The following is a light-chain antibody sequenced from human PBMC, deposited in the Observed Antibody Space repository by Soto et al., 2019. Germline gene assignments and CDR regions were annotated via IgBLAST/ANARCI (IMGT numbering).Light chain of an antibody. CDR2: GAS. CDR3: QQYNSYSQGT. J-gene: IGKJ1*01. Sequence: DIQINQSPSSLSASVGDRVTMTCRASQSINNYLSWYQQKPGKAPNLLIFGASTLQSGVPSRFSGSGSGTDFTLTISSLQPDDFATYYCQQYNSYSQGTFCQGTKVDIK. V-gene: IGKV1-39*01. CDR1: QSINNY.